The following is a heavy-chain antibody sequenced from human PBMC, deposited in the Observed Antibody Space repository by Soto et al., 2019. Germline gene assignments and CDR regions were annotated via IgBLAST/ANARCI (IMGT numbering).Heavy chain of an antibody. CDR1: GYTFTTYY. Sequence: QVQLVQSGAEVKKPGASVKVSCKASGYTFTTYYIHWVRQAPGQGLEWVGVINSGGGGTNYAQKFQGRVTMTRDTSTSTVYMELTSLRSEDTAVYFCVRAPLDYYSADYFDNWGQGTLVTVSS. CDR3: VRAPLDYYSADYFDN. V-gene: IGHV1-46*01. D-gene: IGHD2-21*01. J-gene: IGHJ4*02. CDR2: INSGGGGT.